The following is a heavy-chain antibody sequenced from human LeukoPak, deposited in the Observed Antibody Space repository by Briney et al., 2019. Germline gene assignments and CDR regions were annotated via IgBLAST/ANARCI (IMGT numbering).Heavy chain of an antibody. D-gene: IGHD5-12*01. J-gene: IGHJ4*02. Sequence: GGSLRPSCAASGFSITDSFMAWVRQAPGKGLQWVSHMSRGGGTEDAASVKGRFTVSRDTAKNIFYLQMSSLRAEDTAMYFCARGRAETTIFDYWGQGALVTVSS. CDR1: GFSITDSF. CDR2: MSRGGGT. V-gene: IGHV3-53*01. CDR3: ARGRAETTIFDY.